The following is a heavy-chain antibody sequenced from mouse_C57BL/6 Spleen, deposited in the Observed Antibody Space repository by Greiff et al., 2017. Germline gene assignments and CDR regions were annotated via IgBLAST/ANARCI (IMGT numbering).Heavy chain of an antibody. CDR2: ISSGSSTI. J-gene: IGHJ1*03. Sequence: EVKLMESGGGLVKPGGSLKLSCAASGFTFSDYGMHWVRQAPEKGLEWVAYISSGSSTIYYADTVKGRFTISRDNAKNTLFLQMTSLRSEDTAMYYCAREHYGSSHRWYFDVWGTGTTVTVSS. D-gene: IGHD1-1*01. CDR3: AREHYGSSHRWYFDV. V-gene: IGHV5-17*01. CDR1: GFTFSDYG.